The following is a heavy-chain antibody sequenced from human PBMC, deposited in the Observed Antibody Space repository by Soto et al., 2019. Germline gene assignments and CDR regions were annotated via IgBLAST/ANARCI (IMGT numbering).Heavy chain of an antibody. D-gene: IGHD2-2*01. J-gene: IGHJ4*02. CDR1: GFTFSSYP. CDR2: ISGSGGST. V-gene: IGHV3-23*01. Sequence: EVQLLESGGGLVQPGGSLRLSCAASGFTFSSYPMGWVGQPPGRGREGVSAISGSGGSTYYADSVKGRFTISRDNSKNTLYLQMNSLRAEDTAVYYCAKYGCSSTSCPRGDYWGQGTLVTVSS. CDR3: AKYGCSSTSCPRGDY.